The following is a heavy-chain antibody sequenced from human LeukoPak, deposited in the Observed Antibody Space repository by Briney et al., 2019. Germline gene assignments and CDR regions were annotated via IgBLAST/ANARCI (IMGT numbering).Heavy chain of an antibody. D-gene: IGHD6-19*01. Sequence: SETLSLXCTVSGGSISSYYWSWIRQPPGKGLEWIGYIYYSGSTNYNPSLKSRVTISVDTSKNQFSLKLSSVTAADTAVYYCARSSGWYHYFDYWGQGTLVTVSS. CDR1: GGSISSYY. CDR3: ARSSGWYHYFDY. V-gene: IGHV4-59*01. CDR2: IYYSGST. J-gene: IGHJ4*02.